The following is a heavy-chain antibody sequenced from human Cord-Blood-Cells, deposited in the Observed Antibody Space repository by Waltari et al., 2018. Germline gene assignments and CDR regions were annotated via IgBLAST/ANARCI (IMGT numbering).Heavy chain of an antibody. CDR1: GGSISSYS. J-gene: IGHJ2*01. V-gene: IGHV4-4*07. CDR3: ARDKGYCSSTSCYVWYFDL. D-gene: IGHD2-2*01. CDR2: IYTSWST. Sequence: QVQLQESGPGLVTPSETLSLTCTVPGGSISSYSWSWLRQPDGKGLEWIGRIYTSWSTNYNPSLKSRVTMSVDTSKNQFSLKLSSVTAADTAVYYCARDKGYCSSTSCYVWYFDLWGRGTLVTVSS.